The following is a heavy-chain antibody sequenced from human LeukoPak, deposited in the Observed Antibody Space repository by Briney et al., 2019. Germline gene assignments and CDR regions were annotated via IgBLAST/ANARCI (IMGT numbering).Heavy chain of an antibody. Sequence: GASVKVSCKASGGTFSSYSISWVRQAPGQGLEWMGGIIPILGTANYAQKFQGRVTITADESTSTAYMELSSLRSEDTAVYYCARSGHAGWFDPWGQGTLVTVSS. CDR3: ARSGHAGWFDP. J-gene: IGHJ5*02. D-gene: IGHD6-25*01. V-gene: IGHV1-69*13. CDR2: IIPILGTA. CDR1: GGTFSSYS.